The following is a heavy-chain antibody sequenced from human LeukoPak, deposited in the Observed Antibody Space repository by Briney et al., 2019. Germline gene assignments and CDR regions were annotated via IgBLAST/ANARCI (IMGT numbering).Heavy chain of an antibody. Sequence: GGSLTLSCAASGFTFNCCGMHWVRQAPGKGLEWVAFIRNVGNDKYYADSVKGRFFISRDNSKNTLYLQMNSLRAEDTAVYYCAKVQTYYYGSGSYYTDAFDIWGQGTMVTVSS. J-gene: IGHJ3*02. V-gene: IGHV3-30*02. CDR1: GFTFNCCG. CDR3: AKVQTYYYGSGSYYTDAFDI. CDR2: IRNVGNDK. D-gene: IGHD3-10*01.